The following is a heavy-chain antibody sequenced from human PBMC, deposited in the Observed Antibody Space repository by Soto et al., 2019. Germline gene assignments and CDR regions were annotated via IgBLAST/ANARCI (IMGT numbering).Heavy chain of an antibody. J-gene: IGHJ6*02. CDR3: TTPGIAALWAYYYYGMDV. CDR1: GFTFSNAW. V-gene: IGHV3-15*07. CDR2: IKSKTDGGTT. D-gene: IGHD6-13*01. Sequence: GGSLRLSCAASGFTFSNAWMNWVRQAPGKGLEWVGRIKSKTDGGTTDYAAPVKGRFTISRDDSKNTLYLQMNSLKTEDTAVYYCTTPGIAALWAYYYYGMDVWGQGTTVTVSS.